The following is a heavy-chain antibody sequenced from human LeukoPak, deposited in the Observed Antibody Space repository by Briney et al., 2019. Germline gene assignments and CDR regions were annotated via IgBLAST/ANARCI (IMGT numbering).Heavy chain of an antibody. CDR2: IYYSGST. J-gene: IGHJ4*02. CDR1: GGSISSYY. Sequence: SETLSLTCTVSGGSISSYYWSWIRQPPGKGLEWIGYIYYSGSTNYNPSLKSRVTISVDTSKNQFSLKLSSVTAADTAVYYCARESGRIAAAGIIDYWGQGTLVTVSS. D-gene: IGHD6-13*01. CDR3: ARESGRIAAAGIIDY. V-gene: IGHV4-59*01.